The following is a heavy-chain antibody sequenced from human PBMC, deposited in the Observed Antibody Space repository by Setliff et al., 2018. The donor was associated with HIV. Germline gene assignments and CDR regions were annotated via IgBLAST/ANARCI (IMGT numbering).Heavy chain of an antibody. CDR1: GFTPSDYY. V-gene: IGHV3-11*01. CDR2: IGSTGSAR. CDR3: ATDSSGYYLGGFDY. Sequence: GGSLRLSCEGSGFTPSDYYMNWIRQAPGKGLEWISYIGSTGSARHYADSVQGRFSISRDNAKKSLYLQMNNLRAEDSAVYYCATDSSGYYLGGFDYWGQGTLVTVSS. J-gene: IGHJ4*02. D-gene: IGHD3-22*01.